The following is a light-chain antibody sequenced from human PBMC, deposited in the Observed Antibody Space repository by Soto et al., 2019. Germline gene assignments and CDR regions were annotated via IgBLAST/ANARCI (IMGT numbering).Light chain of an antibody. Sequence: QPVLTQPPSASASLGASVTLTCTLSSGYSNYKVDWYQQRPGKGPRFVMRVGTGGIVGSKGDGIPDRFSVLGSGLNRYLTIKNIQEEDESVYHCGADHGSGSNFVVFGGGTKLTVL. J-gene: IGLJ2*01. CDR2: VGTGGIVG. CDR3: GADHGSGSNFVV. V-gene: IGLV9-49*01. CDR1: SGYSNYK.